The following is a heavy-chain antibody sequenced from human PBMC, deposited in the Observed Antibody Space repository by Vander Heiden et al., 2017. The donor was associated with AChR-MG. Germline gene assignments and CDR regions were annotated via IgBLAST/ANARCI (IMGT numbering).Heavy chain of an antibody. CDR2: IKPDGSEK. J-gene: IGHJ4*02. D-gene: IGHD6-13*01. V-gene: IGHV3-7*01. CDR1: GFTFSNYW. CDR3: ARIYSSWSN. Sequence: EVQLVESGGGLVQPGGSLRLSCVVPGFTFSNYWMSWVRQAPGKGLEWVARIKPDGSEKYYVDSVKGRFTISRDNAKNSLYLQMNSLRAEDTAVYYCARIYSSWSNWGQGTLVTVSS.